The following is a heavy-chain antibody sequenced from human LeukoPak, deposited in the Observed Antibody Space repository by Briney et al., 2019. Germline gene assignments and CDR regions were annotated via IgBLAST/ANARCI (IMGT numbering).Heavy chain of an antibody. D-gene: IGHD2-2*01. CDR3: ARDLGCSSTSCYLHWFDP. CDR1: GYTFTSYG. CDR2: ISAYNGNA. Sequence: ASVKVSCKASGYTFTSYGISWVRQAPGQGLEWMGWISAYNGNANYAQKLQGRVTMTTDTSTSTAYMELRSLRSDDTAVYYCARDLGCSSTSCYLHWFDPWGQGTLVTVSS. V-gene: IGHV1-18*01. J-gene: IGHJ5*02.